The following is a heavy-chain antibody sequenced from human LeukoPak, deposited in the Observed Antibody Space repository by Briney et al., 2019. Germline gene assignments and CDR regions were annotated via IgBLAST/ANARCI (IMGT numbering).Heavy chain of an antibody. D-gene: IGHD3-22*01. CDR3: ARGRDYYDSSGYLAY. J-gene: IGHJ4*02. CDR2: INHSGST. V-gene: IGHV4-34*01. CDR1: GGSFSGYY. Sequence: SETLSLTCAVYGGSFSGYYWSWIRQPPGKGLEWIGEINHSGSTNYNPSLKSRVTISVDTSKNQFSLKLSSVTAADTAVYYCARGRDYYDSSGYLAYRGQGTLVTVSS.